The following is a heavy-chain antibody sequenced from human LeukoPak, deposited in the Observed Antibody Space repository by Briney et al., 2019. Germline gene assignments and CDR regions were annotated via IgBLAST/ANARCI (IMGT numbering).Heavy chain of an antibody. CDR1: GCSISSGGYY. Sequence: PSETLSLTCTVSGCSISSGGYYWSWIRQHPGEGLERIGYIYYSGSTYYNPSLRSRVIISVDKFKNQFSLKLSSVNAADTAVYYCVRFKGYDSSGRSNWFDPWGEGTLVTVS. CDR2: IYYSGST. CDR3: VRFKGYDSSGRSNWFDP. V-gene: IGHV4-31*03. D-gene: IGHD3-22*01. J-gene: IGHJ5*02.